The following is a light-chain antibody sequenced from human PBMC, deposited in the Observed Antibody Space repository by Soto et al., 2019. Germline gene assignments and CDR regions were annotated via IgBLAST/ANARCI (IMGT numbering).Light chain of an antibody. CDR2: AAS. CDR1: ESISNN. J-gene: IGKJ1*01. Sequence: DIQMTQSPSSLSASVGDRVTITCRASESISNNLNWYQQKPGKAPKLLIYAASTLQSGVPSRFSGGGSGTDFTLTIGSLQPEDFTTYYCQQTYSNPRGAFGQGTKVDIK. CDR3: QQTYSNPRGA. V-gene: IGKV1-39*01.